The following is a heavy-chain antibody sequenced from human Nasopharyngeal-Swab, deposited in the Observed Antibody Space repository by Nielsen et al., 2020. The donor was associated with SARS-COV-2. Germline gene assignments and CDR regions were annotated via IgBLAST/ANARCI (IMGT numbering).Heavy chain of an antibody. V-gene: IGHV3-23*01. CDR3: AKMAGRGYSYGDFEGYFDY. CDR2: ISGSGGST. J-gene: IGHJ4*02. D-gene: IGHD5-18*01. Sequence: WIRQPPGKGLEWVPAISGSGGSTYYADSVKGRFTISRDNSKNTLYLQMNSLRAEDTAVYYCAKMAGRGYSYGDFEGYFDYWGQGTLVTVSS.